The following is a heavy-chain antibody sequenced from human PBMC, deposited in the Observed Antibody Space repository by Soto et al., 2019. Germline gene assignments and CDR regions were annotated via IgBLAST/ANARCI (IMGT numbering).Heavy chain of an antibody. CDR2: INPNSGGT. J-gene: IGHJ4*02. CDR1: GYTITGYY. CDR3: ARGRLGRARGRGSDDIVTCYPYYVAV. V-gene: IGHV1-2*02. D-gene: IGHD3-9*01. Sequence: DAVKVSCKASGYTITGYYMHWVRQAPGQGLEWMGWINPNSGGTNYAQKFQGRVTMTRDTSISTAYMELSRLRSDDTAVYYCARGRLGRARGRGSDDIVTCYPYYVAVWGQRALVIVSS.